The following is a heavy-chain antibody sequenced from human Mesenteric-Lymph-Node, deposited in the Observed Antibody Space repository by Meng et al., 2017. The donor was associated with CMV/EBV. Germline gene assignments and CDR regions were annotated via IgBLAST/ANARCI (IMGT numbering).Heavy chain of an antibody. D-gene: IGHD3-10*01. CDR1: GFTFDDYA. V-gene: IGHV3-9*01. Sequence: GGSLRLSCAASGFTFDDYAMYWVRQAPGKGLEWVSGISWNSGSIGYADSVKGRFTISRDNAKNSLYLQMNSLRAEDTALYYCAKDSHYGSGPFDYWGQGTLVTVSS. CDR2: ISWNSGSI. CDR3: AKDSHYGSGPFDY. J-gene: IGHJ4*02.